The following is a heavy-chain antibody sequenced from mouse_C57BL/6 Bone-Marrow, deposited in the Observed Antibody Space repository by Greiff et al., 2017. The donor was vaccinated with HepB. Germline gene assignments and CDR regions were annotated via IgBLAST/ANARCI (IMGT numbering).Heavy chain of an antibody. J-gene: IGHJ4*01. D-gene: IGHD1-1*01. V-gene: IGHV1-18*01. CDR1: GYTFTDYN. Sequence: EVKLQESGPELVKPGASVKIPCKASGYTFTDYNMDWVKQSHGKSLEWIGDINPNNGGTIYNQKFKGKATLTVDKSSSTAYMELRSLTSEDTAVYYCARGYYGSSPYYYAMDYWGQGTSVTVSS. CDR2: INPNNGGT. CDR3: ARGYYGSSPYYYAMDY.